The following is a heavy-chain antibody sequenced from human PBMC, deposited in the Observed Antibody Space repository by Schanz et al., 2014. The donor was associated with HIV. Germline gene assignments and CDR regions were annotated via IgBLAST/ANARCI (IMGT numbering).Heavy chain of an antibody. CDR1: GFTFSSSG. CDR2: MWYDESHK. D-gene: IGHD2-15*01. CDR3: AKRSGRSFGYFDS. Sequence: QVQLVESGGGVVQPGRSLRLSCTASGFTFSSSGMHWVRQAPGKGLEWVAAMWYDESHKGYADSVKGRFTISRDNSKNTLSLQMDSLRVDDTAIYYCAKRSGRSFGYFDSWGQGLLVTVSS. V-gene: IGHV3-33*06. J-gene: IGHJ4*02.